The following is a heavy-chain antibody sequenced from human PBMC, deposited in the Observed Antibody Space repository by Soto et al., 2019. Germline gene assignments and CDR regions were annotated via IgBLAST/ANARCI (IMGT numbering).Heavy chain of an antibody. CDR3: ARVPARGSIAARGAFDI. Sequence: SETLSLTCTVSGGSISSGGYYWSWIRQHPGKGLEWIGYIYYSGSTYYNPSLKSRVTISVDTSKNQFSLKLSSVTAADTAVYYCARVPARGSIAARGAFDIWGQGTMVTVSS. D-gene: IGHD6-6*01. CDR1: GGSISSGGYY. CDR2: IYYSGST. J-gene: IGHJ3*02. V-gene: IGHV4-31*03.